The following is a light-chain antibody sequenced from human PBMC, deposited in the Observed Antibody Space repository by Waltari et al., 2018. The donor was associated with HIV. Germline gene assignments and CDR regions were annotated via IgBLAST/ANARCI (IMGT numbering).Light chain of an antibody. J-gene: IGKJ1*01. CDR1: QKILFSSTNKNY. V-gene: IGKV4-1*01. CDR2: WAS. Sequence: DIVMTQSPDSLAVSLGERATINCKSSQKILFSSTNKNYLSWYQQQPGQPPKLLIYWASTRESGVPERFTGSGSGTNFTLTISRLQADDLALYFCQQYYSTPRTFGQGTKVELK. CDR3: QQYYSTPRT.